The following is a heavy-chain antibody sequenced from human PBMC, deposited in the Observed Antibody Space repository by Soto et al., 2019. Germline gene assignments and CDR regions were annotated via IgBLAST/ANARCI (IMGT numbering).Heavy chain of an antibody. Sequence: SETLSLTCTVSGGFVSSYYWSWIRQSPGKGLELIGYIHHTGSTNYNPSLKSRVTMSLDTSRNQFSLKLYSVTAADTAVYYCARSNDSSGFYFSNCWGQGTLVTV. D-gene: IGHD3-22*01. J-gene: IGHJ4*02. V-gene: IGHV4-59*02. CDR1: GGFVSSYY. CDR3: ARSNDSSGFYFSNC. CDR2: IHHTGST.